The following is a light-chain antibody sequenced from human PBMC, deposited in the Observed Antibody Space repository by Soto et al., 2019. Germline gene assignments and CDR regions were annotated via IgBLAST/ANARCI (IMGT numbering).Light chain of an antibody. Sequence: EIVLTQSPGTLSLSPGERATLSCRASQSVSSTYISWYQQNPGQAPRLLIYGASSRATGIPDRFSGSESGIDFTLTISRLEPEDFVVYFCQQYGRSPPFTFGQGTKVEIK. J-gene: IGKJ2*01. CDR1: QSVSSTY. CDR3: QQYGRSPPFT. CDR2: GAS. V-gene: IGKV3-20*01.